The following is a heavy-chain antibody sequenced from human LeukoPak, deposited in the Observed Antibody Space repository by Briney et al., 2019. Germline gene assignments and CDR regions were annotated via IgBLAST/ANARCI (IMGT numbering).Heavy chain of an antibody. CDR2: INHSGST. V-gene: IGHV4-34*01. CDR1: GGSFSGYY. CDR3: ARGRPSYGPYNWFDP. D-gene: IGHD5-18*01. J-gene: IGHJ5*02. Sequence: SETLSLTCAVYGGSFSGYYWSWIRQPPGEGPEWIGEINHSGSTNYNPSLKSRVTISVDTSKNQFSLKLSSVTAADTAVYYCARGRPSYGPYNWFDPWGQGTLVTVSS.